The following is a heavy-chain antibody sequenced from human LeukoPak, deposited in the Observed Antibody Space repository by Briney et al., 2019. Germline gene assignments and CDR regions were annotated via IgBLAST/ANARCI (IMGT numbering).Heavy chain of an antibody. CDR3: VRSYASSGLDH. CDR1: GYSISSIYY. Sequence: SETLSLTCTVSGYSISSIYYWGWIRQPPGKGLEWIGSISHSGPSAYNPSLKSRITMSLDTSRSQFSLKLSSVTAADTAVYYCVRSYASSGLDHWGQGTLVTVSS. V-gene: IGHV4-38-2*02. D-gene: IGHD3-16*01. J-gene: IGHJ4*02. CDR2: ISHSGPS.